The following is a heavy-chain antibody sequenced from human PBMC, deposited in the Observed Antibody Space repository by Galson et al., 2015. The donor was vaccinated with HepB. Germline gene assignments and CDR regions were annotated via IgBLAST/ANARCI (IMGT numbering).Heavy chain of an antibody. V-gene: IGHV1-69*04. CDR2: IIPILGIA. CDR3: ARSLEMATIYAFDI. D-gene: IGHD5-24*01. J-gene: IGHJ3*02. CDR1: GGTFSSYA. Sequence: SVKVSCKASGGTFSSYAISWVRQAPGQGLEWMGRIIPILGIANYAQKFQGRVTITADKSTSTAYMELSSLRSEDAAVYYCARSLEMATIYAFDIWGQGTMVTVSS.